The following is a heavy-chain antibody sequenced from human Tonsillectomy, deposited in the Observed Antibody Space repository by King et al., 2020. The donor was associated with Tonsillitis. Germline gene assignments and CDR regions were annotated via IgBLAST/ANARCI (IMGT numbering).Heavy chain of an antibody. J-gene: IGHJ6*02. CDR1: GYRFASYG. Sequence: VQLVQSGAEMKKPGASVKVSCKASGYRFASYGISWVRQAPGQGLEWMGWISAYNGDTKSAQRFQGRVTMTTDTSTNTASMELSSLRSDDTAVYYCASGNRNYDVWTRHVYFTLDVWGQGTTVTVSS. CDR3: ASGNRNYDVWTRHVYFTLDV. D-gene: IGHD3-3*01. CDR2: ISAYNGDT. V-gene: IGHV1-18*04.